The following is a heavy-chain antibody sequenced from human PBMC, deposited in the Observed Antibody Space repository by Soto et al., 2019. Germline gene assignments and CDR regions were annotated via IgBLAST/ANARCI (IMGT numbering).Heavy chain of an antibody. V-gene: IGHV4-4*07. CDR1: GGSINTFY. D-gene: IGHD5-12*01. CDR3: AREGSYSAYNFAHGIQLWSFDF. CDR2: IFSSGST. Sequence: SETLSLTCTVSGGSINTFYWSWVRQPAGKGLKWIGRIFSSGSTSFNPSLESRVAMSVDTSKNHFSLNLSSVTAADMAVYYCAREGSYSAYNFAHGIQLWSFDFWGQGTLVTVSS. J-gene: IGHJ4*02.